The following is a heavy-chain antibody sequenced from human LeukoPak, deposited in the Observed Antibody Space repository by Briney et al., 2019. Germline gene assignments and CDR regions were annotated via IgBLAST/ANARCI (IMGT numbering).Heavy chain of an antibody. Sequence: SETLSLTCTVSGDSISSGDYYWSWIRQPPGKGLEWIGYIYYSGSTYYNPSLKSRVTISVDTSKNQFSLKLSSVTAADTAVYYCARDLPRGCSSTSCYQVLGWPKVPYYFDYWGQGTLVTVSS. CDR1: GDSISSGDYY. V-gene: IGHV4-30-4*08. J-gene: IGHJ4*02. D-gene: IGHD2-2*01. CDR3: ARDLPRGCSSTSCYQVLGWPKVPYYFDY. CDR2: IYYSGST.